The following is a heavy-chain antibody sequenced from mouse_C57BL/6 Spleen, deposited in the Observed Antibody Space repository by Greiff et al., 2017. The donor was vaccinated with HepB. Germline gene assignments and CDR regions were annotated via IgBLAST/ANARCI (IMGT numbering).Heavy chain of an antibody. CDR2: IDPSDSYT. CDR3: ARSTVVATDFDY. V-gene: IGHV1-69*01. CDR1: GYTFTSYW. D-gene: IGHD1-1*01. J-gene: IGHJ2*01. Sequence: QVQLKQSGAELVRPGTSVKMSCKASGYTFTSYWMHWVKQRPGQGLEWIGEIDPSDSYTNYNQKFKGKSTLTVDKSSSTAYMQLSSLTSEDSAVYYCARSTVVATDFDYWGQGTTLTVSS.